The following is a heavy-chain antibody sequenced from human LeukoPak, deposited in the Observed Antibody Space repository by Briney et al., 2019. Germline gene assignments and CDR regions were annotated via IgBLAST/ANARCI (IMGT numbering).Heavy chain of an antibody. CDR3: ARGLRTMVRGVIHPNWFDP. CDR2: IYYSGST. V-gene: IGHV4-30-4*08. J-gene: IGHJ5*02. D-gene: IGHD3-10*01. Sequence: NPSQTLSLTCTVSGGSISSGDYYWSWIRQPPGKGLEWIGYIYYSGSTYYNPSLKSRVTISVDTSKNQFSLKLSSVTAADTAVYYCARGLRTMVRGVIHPNWFDPWGQGTLVTVSS. CDR1: GGSISSGDYY.